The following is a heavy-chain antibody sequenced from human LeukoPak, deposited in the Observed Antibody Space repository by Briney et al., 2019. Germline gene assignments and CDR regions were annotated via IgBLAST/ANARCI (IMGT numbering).Heavy chain of an antibody. CDR1: GVSISGYY. Sequence: SETLSLTCSVSGVSISGYYWSWIRQPPGKGLEWIGYIYYSGSTNYNPSLKSRVTISLDTSKNQFSLKLNSVTAADTAVYYCARADSAWPYYYYYMDVWGKGTTVTVSS. CDR3: ARADSAWPYYYYYMDV. V-gene: IGHV4-59*01. J-gene: IGHJ6*03. D-gene: IGHD5-18*01. CDR2: IYYSGST.